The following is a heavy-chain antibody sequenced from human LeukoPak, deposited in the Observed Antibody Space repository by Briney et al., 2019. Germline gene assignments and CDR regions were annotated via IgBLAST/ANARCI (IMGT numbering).Heavy chain of an antibody. J-gene: IGHJ4*02. V-gene: IGHV4-39*01. CDR2: IYYSGCT. CDR1: GGSISSSSYY. CDR3: ARQSGYYRYYFDY. D-gene: IGHD3-22*01. Sequence: SETLSLTCTVSGGSISSSSYYWGWVRQPPGKGLEWIGSIYYSGCTYYNPSLKSRVTISVNTSKNQSSLKLSSVTAADTAVYYCARQSGYYRYYFDYWGQGTLVTVSS.